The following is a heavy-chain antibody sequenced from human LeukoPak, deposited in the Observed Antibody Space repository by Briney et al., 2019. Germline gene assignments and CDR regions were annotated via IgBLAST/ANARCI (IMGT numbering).Heavy chain of an antibody. Sequence: PGGSLRLSCSAPGFSFSTYGLHWVRQAPGKGLEGVAVIWYDGKNKYYADSVKGRFTISRDNSKNTLYLQMNSLRAEDTAVYYCARDGYTSSFLDYWGQGTLVTVSS. D-gene: IGHD5-24*01. J-gene: IGHJ4*02. CDR3: ARDGYTSSFLDY. V-gene: IGHV3-33*01. CDR1: GFSFSTYG. CDR2: IWYDGKNK.